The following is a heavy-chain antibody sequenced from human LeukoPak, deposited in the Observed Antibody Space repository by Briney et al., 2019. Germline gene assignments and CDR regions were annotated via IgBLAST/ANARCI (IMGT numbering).Heavy chain of an antibody. J-gene: IGHJ4*02. CDR3: ANEGAAAGTVAF. D-gene: IGHD6-13*01. CDR1: GFTFDDYG. CDR2: LSGSGGST. V-gene: IGHV3-23*01. Sequence: TGGSLRLSCAASGFTFDDYGMSWVRQAPGKGLEWVSSLSGSGGSTYYADSVKGRFTISRDNSKNTLYLRMNSLRVEDTALYYCANEGAAAGTVAFWGQGTLVTVSS.